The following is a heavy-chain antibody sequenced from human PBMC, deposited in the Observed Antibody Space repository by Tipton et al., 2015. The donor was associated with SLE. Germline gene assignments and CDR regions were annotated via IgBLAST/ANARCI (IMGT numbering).Heavy chain of an antibody. CDR3: ARDQRGCDSISFSYFDY. CDR2: INPSGGST. CDR1: GYIFTNYY. D-gene: IGHD2-21*01. Sequence: QVQLVQSGAEVRKPGASLKVSCKASGYIFTNYYIHWVRQAPGQGLEWMGIINPSGGSTSYAKKFQGRVSMTRDTSTSIVYMEMSSLTSDDTAVYYCARDQRGCDSISFSYFDYWGQGALVTVSS. J-gene: IGHJ4*02. V-gene: IGHV1-46*01.